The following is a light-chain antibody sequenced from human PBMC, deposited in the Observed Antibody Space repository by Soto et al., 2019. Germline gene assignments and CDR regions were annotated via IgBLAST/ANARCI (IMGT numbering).Light chain of an antibody. CDR3: AAWDDSLSGVV. Sequence: QLVLTQPPSASGTPGQRVTISCSGSSSNIGSNYVYWYHHLPGTAPKLLIYANNQRPSGVPDRVSGSKSGTSASLAISGLQFEDEAHYYCAAWDDSLSGVVFGGGTKVTVL. CDR2: ANN. CDR1: SSNIGSNY. V-gene: IGLV1-47*01. J-gene: IGLJ2*01.